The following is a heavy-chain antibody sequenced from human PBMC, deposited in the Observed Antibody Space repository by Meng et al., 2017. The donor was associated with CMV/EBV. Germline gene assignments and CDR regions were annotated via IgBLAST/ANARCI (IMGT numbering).Heavy chain of an antibody. V-gene: IGHV3-30-3*01. CDR2: ISYDGSNK. CDR3: ARDRGYDFWSGSTDY. Sequence: GGSLRLSCAAHGFTFSSYAMHWVRQAPGKGLEWVAVISYDGSNKYYADSVKGRFTISRDNSKNTLYLQMNSLRAEDTAVYYCARDRGYDFWSGSTDYWGQGTLVTVSS. J-gene: IGHJ4*02. CDR1: GFTFSSYA. D-gene: IGHD3-3*01.